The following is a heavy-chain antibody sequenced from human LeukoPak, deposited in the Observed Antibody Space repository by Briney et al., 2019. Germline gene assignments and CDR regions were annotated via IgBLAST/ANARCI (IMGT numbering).Heavy chain of an antibody. J-gene: IGHJ4*02. CDR2: IYYSGST. Sequence: PSETLSLTCAVSGASPSNARYYWGWVRQPPGKGLEWIGSIYYSGSTYYNPSLKSRVTISVDTSKRQFSLKVSAVTAADTAVYYYARHYTPYTSGWNVGLDYWGQGTLVIASS. V-gene: IGHV4-39*01. D-gene: IGHD6-19*01. CDR1: GASPSNARYY. CDR3: ARHYTPYTSGWNVGLDY.